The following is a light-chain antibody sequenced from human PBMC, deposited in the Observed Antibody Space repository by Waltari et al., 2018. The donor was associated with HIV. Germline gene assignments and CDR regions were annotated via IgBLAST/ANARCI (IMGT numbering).Light chain of an antibody. CDR3: ASWDDKLDGWV. Sequence: LPQPPSASGTPGQRVTISCSGSYSNIGSNTVTWHQQLPGSAPRALISNNEQRPAGVPDRFSGSKSGTSASLAISGLQSEDQGDYYCASWDDKLDGWVFGGGTRLTVL. CDR1: YSNIGSNT. J-gene: IGLJ3*02. V-gene: IGLV1-44*01. CDR2: NNE.